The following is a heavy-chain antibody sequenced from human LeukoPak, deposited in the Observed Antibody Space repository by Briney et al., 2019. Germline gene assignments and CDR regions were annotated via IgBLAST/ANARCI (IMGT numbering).Heavy chain of an antibody. CDR2: IYYSGST. Sequence: SETLSLTCTVSGGSISNYYWSWIRQPPGKGLEWIGYIYYSGSTKYNPPLKSRVTISVDTSKNQFSLRLSSVTAADTAVYYCARDWGVSARPGYMDVWAKGPPSPSP. CDR1: GGSISNYY. CDR3: ARDWGVSARPGYMDV. V-gene: IGHV4-59*01. J-gene: IGHJ6*03. D-gene: IGHD6-6*01.